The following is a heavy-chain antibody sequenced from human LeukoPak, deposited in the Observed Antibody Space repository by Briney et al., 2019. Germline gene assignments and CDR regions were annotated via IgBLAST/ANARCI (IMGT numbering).Heavy chain of an antibody. Sequence: ASVNVSCKASGYTFTSYGISWVRQAPGQGLKWMGWIRAYNGNTNYAQKLQGRVTMTTDTSTSTAYMELRSLRSDDTAVYYCARDPVSYYYDSSGYYDRRGYFDYWGQGTLVTVSS. D-gene: IGHD3-22*01. J-gene: IGHJ4*02. CDR3: ARDPVSYYYDSSGYYDRRGYFDY. CDR1: GYTFTSYG. CDR2: IRAYNGNT. V-gene: IGHV1-18*01.